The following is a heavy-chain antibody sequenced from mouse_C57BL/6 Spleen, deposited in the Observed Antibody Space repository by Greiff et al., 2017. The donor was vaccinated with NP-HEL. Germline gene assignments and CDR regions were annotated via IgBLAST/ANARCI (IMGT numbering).Heavy chain of an antibody. Sequence: QVHVKQSGAELVRPGTSVKMSCKASGYTFTNYWIGWAKQRPGHGLEWIGDIYPGGGYTNYNEKFKGKATLTADKSSSTAYMQFSSLTSEDSAIYYCARNYDYVFDYWGQGTTLTVSS. CDR3: ARNYDYVFDY. D-gene: IGHD2-4*01. CDR1: GYTFTNYW. V-gene: IGHV1-63*01. J-gene: IGHJ2*01. CDR2: IYPGGGYT.